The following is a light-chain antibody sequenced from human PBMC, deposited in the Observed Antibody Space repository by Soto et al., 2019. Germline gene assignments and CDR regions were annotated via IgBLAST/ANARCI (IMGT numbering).Light chain of an antibody. J-gene: IGKJ1*01. Sequence: DIQMTQSPSSLSATARXKXXXXXRASQSISSWLAWYQHKPGKAPKLLIYDASNLDSGVPSRFSGSGSGTEFSLTISNLQPDDCATYYCQQYENYWTFGQGTKVDI. CDR1: QSISSW. CDR3: QQYENYWT. V-gene: IGKV1-5*01. CDR2: DAS.